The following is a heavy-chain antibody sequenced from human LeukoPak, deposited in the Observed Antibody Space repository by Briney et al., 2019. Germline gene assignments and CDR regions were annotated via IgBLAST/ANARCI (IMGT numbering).Heavy chain of an antibody. CDR1: GYSISSGYY. D-gene: IGHD2/OR15-2a*01. Sequence: SETLSLTCTVSGYSISSGYYWGWIRQPPGKGLEWIGSIYHSGSTYYNPSLKSRVTISVDTSKNQFSLKLSSVTAADTAVYYCARGIGGYYYYMDVWGKGTTVAVSS. V-gene: IGHV4-38-2*02. J-gene: IGHJ6*03. CDR2: IYHSGST. CDR3: ARGIGGYYYYMDV.